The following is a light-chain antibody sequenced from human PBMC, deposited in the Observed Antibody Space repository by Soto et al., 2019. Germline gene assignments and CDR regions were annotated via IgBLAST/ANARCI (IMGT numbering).Light chain of an antibody. CDR2: EES. J-gene: IGKJ5*01. Sequence: IHLTQSPSSLSASVGDRVTITCRASQAITNNLAWYQQKPGNPPRLLIYEESTLHSGVPSRFSGRKVGTQFILTIDSLQPEDFATYYCQQYDKFPITFGQGTRLEIK. V-gene: IGKV1-9*01. CDR3: QQYDKFPIT. CDR1: QAITNN.